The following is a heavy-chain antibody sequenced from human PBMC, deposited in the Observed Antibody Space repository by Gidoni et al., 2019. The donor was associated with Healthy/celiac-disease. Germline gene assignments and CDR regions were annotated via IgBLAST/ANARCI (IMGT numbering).Heavy chain of an antibody. Sequence: QVQLQQWGAGLLKPSETLSLTCAVYGGSFSGYYWSWIRQPPGKGLEWIGEIHHSGSTNYNPSLKSRVTISVDTSKNQFSLKLSSVTAADTAVYYCARGGYCSGGSCNRGFDYWGQGTLITVSS. D-gene: IGHD2-15*01. CDR1: GGSFSGYY. V-gene: IGHV4-34*01. CDR2: IHHSGST. CDR3: ARGGYCSGGSCNRGFDY. J-gene: IGHJ4*02.